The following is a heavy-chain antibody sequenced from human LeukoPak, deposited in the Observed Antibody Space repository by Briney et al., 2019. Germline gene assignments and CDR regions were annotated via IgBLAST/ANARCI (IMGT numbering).Heavy chain of an antibody. Sequence: SVKVSCTASGGTFNNYGISWARQAPGQGLEWMGGIIPIFHTPNYAQKFQGVTITADESTRTAYMELSSLRSEDTAVYYCARDPPDPWGQGTLVTVSS. CDR2: IIPIFHTP. V-gene: IGHV1-69*13. J-gene: IGHJ5*02. CDR1: GGTFNNYG. CDR3: ARDPPDP.